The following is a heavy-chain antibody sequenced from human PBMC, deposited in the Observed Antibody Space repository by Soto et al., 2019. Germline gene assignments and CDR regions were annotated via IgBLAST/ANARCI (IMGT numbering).Heavy chain of an antibody. CDR2: INHSGST. D-gene: IGHD3-3*01. V-gene: IGHV4-34*01. J-gene: IGHJ6*02. Sequence: PSETLSLTCAVYGGSFSGYYWSWIRQPPGKGLEWIGEINHSGSTNYNPSLKSRVTISVDTAKDQFSLKLSSVTAADTAVYYCARGGGGADFWSGYYYYYYFGMDGWGQGTTVTVSS. CDR1: GGSFSGYY. CDR3: ARGGGGADFWSGYYYYYYFGMDG.